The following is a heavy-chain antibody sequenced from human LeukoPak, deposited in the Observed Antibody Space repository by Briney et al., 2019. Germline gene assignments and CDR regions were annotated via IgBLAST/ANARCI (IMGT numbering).Heavy chain of an antibody. V-gene: IGHV4-4*09. J-gene: IGHJ4*02. CDR3: ARTVYSSSSDYFDY. CDR2: IYTSGST. CDR1: GGSISSYY. D-gene: IGHD6-13*01. Sequence: PSETLSLTCTVSGGSISSYYWSWIRQPPGKGLEWFGYIYTSGSTNYNPSLKSRVTISVDTSKNQFSLKLSSVTAADTAVYYCARTVYSSSSDYFDYWGQGTLVTVSS.